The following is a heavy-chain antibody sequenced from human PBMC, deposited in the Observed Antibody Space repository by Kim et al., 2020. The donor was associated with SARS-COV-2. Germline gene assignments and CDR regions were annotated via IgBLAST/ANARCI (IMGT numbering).Heavy chain of an antibody. CDR2: IIPIFGTA. J-gene: IGHJ4*02. CDR3: ARENYDDNSPFDY. Sequence: SVKVSCKASGGTFSSYDISWVRQDPGQGLEWMGGIIPIFGTANYAQKFQGRDTITADESTSTAYMELSSLRSEDTAVYYCARENYDDNSPFDYWGQGTLVTVSS. CDR1: GGTFSSYD. V-gene: IGHV1-69*13. D-gene: IGHD4-17*01.